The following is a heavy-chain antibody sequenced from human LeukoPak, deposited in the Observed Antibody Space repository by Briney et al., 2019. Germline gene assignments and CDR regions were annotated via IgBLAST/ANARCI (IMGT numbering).Heavy chain of an antibody. V-gene: IGHV1-2*02. Sequence: ASVKVSCKASGYTFTGYYMHWVRQAPGQGLEWMGWINPNSGGTNYAQKFQGRVTMTRDTSISTAYMELSRLRSDDTAVYYCARGNDSSGYRLDCWGQGTLVTVSS. CDR1: GYTFTGYY. J-gene: IGHJ4*02. D-gene: IGHD3-22*01. CDR2: INPNSGGT. CDR3: ARGNDSSGYRLDC.